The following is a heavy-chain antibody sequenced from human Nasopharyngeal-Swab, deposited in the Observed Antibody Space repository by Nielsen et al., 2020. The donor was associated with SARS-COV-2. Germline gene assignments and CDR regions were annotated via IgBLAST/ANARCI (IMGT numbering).Heavy chain of an antibody. CDR2: ITSSSSTR. Sequence: ESLKIPCAASGFAFTDYSMDWVRQAPGKGLEWVSYITSSSSTRYYADSVKGRFTVSRDNAKNSLYLQMSSLRDEDTAVYYCVREFEATGATYLDYWGLGTLVTVSS. CDR1: GFAFTDYS. D-gene: IGHD1-26*01. J-gene: IGHJ4*02. V-gene: IGHV3-48*02. CDR3: VREFEATGATYLDY.